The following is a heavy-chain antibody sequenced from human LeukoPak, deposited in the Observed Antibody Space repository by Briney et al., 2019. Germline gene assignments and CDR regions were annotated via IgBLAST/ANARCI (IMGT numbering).Heavy chain of an antibody. Sequence: PSETLSLTCTVSGGSISSYYWSWIRQPAGKGLEWIGRIYTSGSTNYNPSLESRVTMSVDTSKNQFSLKLSSVTAADTAVYYCARTGYYYDSSGYYSDYWGQGTLVTVSS. CDR1: GGSISSYY. CDR2: IYTSGST. V-gene: IGHV4-4*07. D-gene: IGHD3-22*01. J-gene: IGHJ4*02. CDR3: ARTGYYYDSSGYYSDY.